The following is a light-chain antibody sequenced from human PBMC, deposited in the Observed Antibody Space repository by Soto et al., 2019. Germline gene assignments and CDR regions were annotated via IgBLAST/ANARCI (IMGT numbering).Light chain of an antibody. V-gene: IGLV2-8*01. CDR3: SSYAGSDAWV. Sequence: QSALTQPPSASGSPGQSVTISCTGTSSDVGGYNYVSWYQHHPGKAPKVMIYEVSMRPSGVPDRFSGSKSGNTASLTVSGLQAEYEADYYCSSYAGSDAWVFGGGTKLTVL. CDR2: EVS. J-gene: IGLJ3*02. CDR1: SSDVGGYNY.